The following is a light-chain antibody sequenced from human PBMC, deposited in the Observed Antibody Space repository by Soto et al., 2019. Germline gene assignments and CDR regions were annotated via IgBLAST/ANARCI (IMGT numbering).Light chain of an antibody. J-gene: IGKJ5*01. CDR3: QQYGSSPIT. Sequence: EIVLTQSPGTLSLSPGERATLSCRASQSVSNSYLAWYQQTPGQPPRLLIYGAASRAAGIPGRFSAFGSGTEFTLTISRLEPEDFAVYYCQQYGSSPITFGQGTRLEIK. CDR1: QSVSNSY. CDR2: GAA. V-gene: IGKV3-20*01.